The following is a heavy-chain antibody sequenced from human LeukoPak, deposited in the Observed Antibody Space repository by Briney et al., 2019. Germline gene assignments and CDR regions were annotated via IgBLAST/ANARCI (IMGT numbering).Heavy chain of an antibody. CDR1: GGSFSGYY. D-gene: IGHD2-2*01. V-gene: IGHV4-34*01. CDR2: INHSGST. CDR3: ARGRYCSSTSCPYAYFDY. Sequence: SETLSLTCAVYGGSFSGYYWSWIRQPPGKGLEWIGEINHSGSTNYNPSLKSRVTTSVDTSKNQFSLKLSSVTAADTAVYYCARGRYCSSTSCPYAYFDYWGQGTLVTVSS. J-gene: IGHJ4*02.